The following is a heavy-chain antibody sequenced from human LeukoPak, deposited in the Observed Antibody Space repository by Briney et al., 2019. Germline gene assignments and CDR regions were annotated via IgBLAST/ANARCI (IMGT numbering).Heavy chain of an antibody. D-gene: IGHD3-10*01. CDR3: AKGQTLWFGEWYDAFDI. V-gene: IGHV3-23*01. CDR2: ISGSGGST. CDR1: GFTFSSYA. J-gene: IGHJ3*02. Sequence: PGGSLRLSCAASGFTFSSYAMSWVRQAPGKGLEWVSAISGSGGSTYYADSVKGRFTISRDNSKNTLYLQMNSLRAEDTAVYYCAKGQTLWFGEWYDAFDIWGQGTMVTVSS.